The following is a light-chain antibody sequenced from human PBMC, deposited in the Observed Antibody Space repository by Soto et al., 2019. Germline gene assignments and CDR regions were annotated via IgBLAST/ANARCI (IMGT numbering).Light chain of an antibody. CDR2: AAS. Sequence: DIQMTQSPSSLSASVGDRVTITCRASQGISKYLAWYQQEPGKVPKLLIYAASTLQSGVPSRFSGSGSGTDFTLTISSLQPEDVATYYCQKYNNAPWTFGQGTRVEIK. CDR1: QGISKY. J-gene: IGKJ1*01. CDR3: QKYNNAPWT. V-gene: IGKV1-27*01.